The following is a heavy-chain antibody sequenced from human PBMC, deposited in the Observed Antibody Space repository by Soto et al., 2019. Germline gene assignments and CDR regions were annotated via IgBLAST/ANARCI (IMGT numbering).Heavy chain of an antibody. CDR2: ISVYNGNT. V-gene: IGHV1-18*01. Sequence: ASVKVSCKASDYTFTSYGIIWVRQAPGQGREWIGWISVYNGNTNYAQKFRGRVTMTTDISTTTAYMEMRSLRSDDTAVYYCARSGSSWNLREFDYWGQGTLVTVSS. J-gene: IGHJ4*02. CDR1: DYTFTSYG. CDR3: ARSGSSWNLREFDY. D-gene: IGHD6-13*01.